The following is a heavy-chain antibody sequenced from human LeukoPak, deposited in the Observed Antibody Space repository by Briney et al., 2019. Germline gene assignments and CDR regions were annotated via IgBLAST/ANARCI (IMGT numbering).Heavy chain of an antibody. CDR2: IYPGDSDT. J-gene: IGHJ4*02. CDR1: GYSFTTYW. D-gene: IGHD3-10*01. V-gene: IGHV5-51*01. Sequence: GESLKISCKGSGYSFTTYWIGWVRQMPGKGLEWMGMIYPGDSDTRYSPSFQGQVSISADKSISTAYPQWSSLKASDTAMYYCTRQNYYYGSGSYAFDYWGQGTLVTVSS. CDR3: TRQNYYYGSGSYAFDY.